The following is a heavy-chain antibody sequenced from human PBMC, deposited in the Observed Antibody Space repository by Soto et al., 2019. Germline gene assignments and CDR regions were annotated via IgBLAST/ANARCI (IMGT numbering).Heavy chain of an antibody. CDR2: ISYDGSNK. D-gene: IGHD3-10*01. Sequence: GGSLRLSCAASGFTFIGYGMHWGRQAPGKGLEWVAVISYDGSNKYYADSVNGRFTISRDNSKNTLYLQMNSLRAEDTAVYYCAKERAVRGVIGYYYYGMDVWGQGTTVTVSS. J-gene: IGHJ6*02. CDR3: AKERAVRGVIGYYYYGMDV. CDR1: GFTFIGYG. V-gene: IGHV3-30*18.